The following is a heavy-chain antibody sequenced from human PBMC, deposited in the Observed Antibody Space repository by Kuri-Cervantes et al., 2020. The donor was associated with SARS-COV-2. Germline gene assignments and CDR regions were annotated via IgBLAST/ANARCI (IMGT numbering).Heavy chain of an antibody. CDR1: GFTFSSYA. V-gene: IGHV3-15*01. CDR3: TTDFRPVNVVVPAAVWGYDYVWGSYRSPNLVHGL. J-gene: IGHJ4*02. D-gene: IGHD3-16*02. Sequence: GESLKISCAASGFTFSSYAMHWVRQAPGKGLEWVGRIKSKTDGGTTDYAAPVKGRYTISRDDSKNTLYLQMNSLKTEDTAVYYCTTDFRPVNVVVPAAVWGYDYVWGSYRSPNLVHGLWGQGTLVTVSS. CDR2: IKSKTDGGTT.